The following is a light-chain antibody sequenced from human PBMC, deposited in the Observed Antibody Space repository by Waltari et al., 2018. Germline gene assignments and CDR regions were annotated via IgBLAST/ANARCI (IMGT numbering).Light chain of an antibody. J-gene: IGKJ1*01. V-gene: IGKV4-1*01. Sequence: DIVMTQSPDSLAVSLGERATINRKSSQSILYSSNAKNYLAWYQQKPGQPPKALIYWASTRESGVPDRFSGSGSGTDFTLTISSLQAEDVAVYYCQQYYRSRTFGQGTKVEIK. CDR3: QQYYRSRT. CDR1: QSILYSSNAKNY. CDR2: WAS.